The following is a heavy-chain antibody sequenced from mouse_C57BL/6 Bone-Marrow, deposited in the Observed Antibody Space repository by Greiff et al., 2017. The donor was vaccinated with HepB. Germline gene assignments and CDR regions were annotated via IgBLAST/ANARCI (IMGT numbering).Heavy chain of an antibody. D-gene: IGHD1-1*01. J-gene: IGHJ4*01. CDR1: GYTFTDYY. Sequence: EVQLQQSGPELVKPGASVKISCKASGYTFTDYYMNWVKQSHGKSLEWIGDINPNNGGTSYNQKFKGKATLTVDKSSSTAYMELRSLTSEDSAVYYCARPYLGDYWGQGTSVTVSS. CDR2: INPNNGGT. V-gene: IGHV1-26*01. CDR3: ARPYLGDY.